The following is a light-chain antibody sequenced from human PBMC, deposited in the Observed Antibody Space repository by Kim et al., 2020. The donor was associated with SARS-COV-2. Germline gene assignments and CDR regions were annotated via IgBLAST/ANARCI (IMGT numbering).Light chain of an antibody. V-gene: IGKV1-33*01. CDR2: DAS. CDR1: EDIRNY. CDR3: QQYDHNPIT. Sequence: IQMTQSPSSLSASVGDRVTITCQASEDIRNYLNWYQQKPGKAPKALIYDASNLERGVPSRFSGSGSGTEFTFTISSLQPEDVGTYYCQQYDHNPITFGQGTRLEIK. J-gene: IGKJ5*01.